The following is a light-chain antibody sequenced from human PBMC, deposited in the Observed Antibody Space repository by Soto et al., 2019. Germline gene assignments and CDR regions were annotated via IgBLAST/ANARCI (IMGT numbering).Light chain of an antibody. CDR2: DVS. V-gene: IGLV2-14*03. CDR1: IRDVGSYNY. Sequence: QSVMSQPASVSGSPGHSITISCTGTIRDVGSYNYVSWYQQYPGKAPKLMIYDVSTRPSGVSDRFSGSKSGNTASLTISGLRAEDEADSYCGSSTTSSNYVFGTGTKVTVL. J-gene: IGLJ1*01. CDR3: GSSTTSSNYV.